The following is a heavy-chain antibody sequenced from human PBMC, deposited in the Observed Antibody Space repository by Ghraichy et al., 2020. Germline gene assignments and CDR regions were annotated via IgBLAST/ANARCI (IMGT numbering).Heavy chain of an antibody. CDR1: GFTFSSYW. J-gene: IGHJ6*03. D-gene: IGHD3-3*01. Sequence: GGSLRLSCAASGFTFSSYWMHWVRQAPGKGLVWVSRINSDGSSTSYADSVKGRFTISRDNAKNTLYLQMNSLRAEDTAVYYCARAPDYDFSPQPSYMDVWGKGTTVTVSS. CDR3: ARAPDYDFSPQPSYMDV. CDR2: INSDGSST. V-gene: IGHV3-74*01.